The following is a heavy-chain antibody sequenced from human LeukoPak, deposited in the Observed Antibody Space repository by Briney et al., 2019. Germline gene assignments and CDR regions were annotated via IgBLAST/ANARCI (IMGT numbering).Heavy chain of an antibody. V-gene: IGHV3-23*01. J-gene: IGHJ4*02. Sequence: PGGSLRLSCAASGFTFSSYAMSWVRQVPGKGLEWVSAISGSGGSTYYADSVKGRFTISRDNSKNTLYLQTNSLRAEDTAVYYCAKAHCSSTSCANGYWGQGTLVTVSS. CDR2: ISGSGGST. CDR3: AKAHCSSTSCANGY. CDR1: GFTFSSYA. D-gene: IGHD2-2*01.